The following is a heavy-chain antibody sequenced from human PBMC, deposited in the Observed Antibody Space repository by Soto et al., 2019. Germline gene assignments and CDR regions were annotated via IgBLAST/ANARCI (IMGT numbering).Heavy chain of an antibody. D-gene: IGHD3-10*01. CDR2: IIPIFGTA. CDR1: GGTFSSYA. CDR3: ARVGITMVRGIRSGGDY. J-gene: IGHJ4*02. Sequence: QVQLVQSGAEVKKPGSSVKVSCKASGGTFSSYAISWVRQAPGQGLEWMGGIIPIFGTAHYAQKFQGRVTITADESTSTAYMELSSLTSEDTAVYYCARVGITMVRGIRSGGDYWGQGTLVTVSS. V-gene: IGHV1-69*01.